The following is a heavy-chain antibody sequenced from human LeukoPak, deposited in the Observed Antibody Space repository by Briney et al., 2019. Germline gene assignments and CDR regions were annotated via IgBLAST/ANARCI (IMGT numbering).Heavy chain of an antibody. D-gene: IGHD1-26*01. J-gene: IGHJ6*02. CDR2: ISGSTTYI. V-gene: IGHV3-21*06. Sequence: GGSLRLSCAASGFTFSSFGMNWVRQAPGKGLEWVSSISGSTTYIYYADSLKGRFTISRDNAKNSLYLQMNSLRAEDTGLYYCVRYRDYSYGLDVWGQGTTVTVSS. CDR1: GFTFSSFG. CDR3: VRYRDYSYGLDV.